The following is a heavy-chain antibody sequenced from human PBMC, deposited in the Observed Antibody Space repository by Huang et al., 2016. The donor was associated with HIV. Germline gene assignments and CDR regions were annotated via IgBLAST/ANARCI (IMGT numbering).Heavy chain of an antibody. V-gene: IGHV1-18*01. D-gene: IGHD5-18*01. CDR2: SSGYNGNT. Sequence: QVQLVQSGAEVKKPGASVKVSCKASGYTFSSLGISWVRQAPGQGLEWVGWSSGYNGNTKFAQKVQGRLTMTTDTSTSTAYMELRSLRSDDTAVYYCARGGGIQLWLLGYYYMDVWGNGTTVTVSS. CDR1: GYTFSSLG. CDR3: ARGGGIQLWLLGYYYMDV. J-gene: IGHJ6*03.